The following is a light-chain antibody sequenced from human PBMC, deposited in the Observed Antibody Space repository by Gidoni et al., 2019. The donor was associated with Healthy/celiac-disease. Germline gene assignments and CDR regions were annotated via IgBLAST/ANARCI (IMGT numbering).Light chain of an antibody. CDR2: DDS. J-gene: IGLJ2*01. V-gene: IGLV3-21*02. Sequence: SYVLTPPPSVSVAPPQTARITCGGNNIGSKRVHWYQQKPGQAPVLVVYDDSDRPSGIPERFSGSNSGNTATLTSSRVEAGDEADYYCQVWDSSSDHPVVFGGGTKLTVL. CDR1: NIGSKR. CDR3: QVWDSSSDHPVV.